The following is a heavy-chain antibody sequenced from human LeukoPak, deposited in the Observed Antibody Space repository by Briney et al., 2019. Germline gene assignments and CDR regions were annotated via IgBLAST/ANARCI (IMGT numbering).Heavy chain of an antibody. CDR1: GGSFSGYY. CDR2: IKHSGST. V-gene: IGHV4-34*01. J-gene: IGHJ1*01. Sequence: SETLSPTCAVYGGSFSGYYWSWIRQPPGKGLEWIGEIKHSGSTNYNPSLKSRVTISVDTSKNQFSLKLSSVTAADTAVYYCARLRVYCSSTSCYTGKYFQHWGQGTLVTVSS. D-gene: IGHD2-2*02. CDR3: ARLRVYCSSTSCYTGKYFQH.